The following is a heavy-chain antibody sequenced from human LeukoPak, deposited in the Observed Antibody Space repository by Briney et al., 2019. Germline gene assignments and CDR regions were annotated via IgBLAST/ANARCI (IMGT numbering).Heavy chain of an antibody. D-gene: IGHD3-10*01. J-gene: IGHJ4*02. V-gene: IGHV5-51*01. CDR2: IYPGDSDT. CDR3: ARQSIRGVLSGFDY. CDR1: GSSFTSYW. Sequence: GASLKISCKGSGSSFTSYWIGWVRPLPGKGLEWMGIIYPGDSDTRYSPSFQGQVTISADKSISTAYLQWSSLKASDTAFYYCARQSIRGVLSGFDYWGQGTLVTVSS.